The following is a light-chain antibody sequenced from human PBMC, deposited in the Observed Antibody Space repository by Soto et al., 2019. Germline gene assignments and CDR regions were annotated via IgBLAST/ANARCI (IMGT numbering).Light chain of an antibody. V-gene: IGLV2-14*01. J-gene: IGLJ1*01. CDR2: DVT. CDR1: SSDVGRYNY. CDR3: RSYTSSSTYV. Sequence: QSALTQPASVSGSPGQSITISCTGTSSDVGRYNYVSWYQQHPGKVPKVMIYDVTNRPSGVSNRFSGSKSGNTASLTISGLQAEDEADYYCRSYTSSSTYVFGTGTKLTVL.